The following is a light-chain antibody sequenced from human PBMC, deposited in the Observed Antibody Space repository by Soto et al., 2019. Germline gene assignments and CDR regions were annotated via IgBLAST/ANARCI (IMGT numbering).Light chain of an antibody. V-gene: IGKV1-8*01. CDR3: QQYYSSPGT. CDR2: AAS. J-gene: IGKJ1*01. Sequence: ITMTHSAFTLSVSAGSVDTLARRASQGGRAWVACDQQKPGKATKLLIYAASSLQRGVPSRFSGSGARTDFTITISCLQSEDCATYYCQQYYSSPGTFAQGTKVDIK. CDR1: QGGRAW.